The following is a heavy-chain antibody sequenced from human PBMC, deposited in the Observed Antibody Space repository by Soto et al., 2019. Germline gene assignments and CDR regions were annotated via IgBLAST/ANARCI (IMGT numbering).Heavy chain of an antibody. D-gene: IGHD1-26*01. CDR3: ARGQGGSRDYYYYGMDV. Sequence: GGSLRLSCAASGFTVSSNYMSWVRQAPGKGLEWVSVIYSGGSTYYADSVKGRFTISRDNSKNTLYLQMNSLRAEDTAVYYCARGQGGSRDYYYYGMDVWGQGTTVTVSS. CDR1: GFTVSSNY. J-gene: IGHJ6*02. CDR2: IYSGGST. V-gene: IGHV3-53*01.